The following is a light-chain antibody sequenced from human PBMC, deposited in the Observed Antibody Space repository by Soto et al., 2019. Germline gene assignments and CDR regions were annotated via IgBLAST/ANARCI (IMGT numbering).Light chain of an antibody. CDR1: QSVLYSSNNKNY. CDR3: KQYYSTPLT. V-gene: IGKV4-1*01. J-gene: IGKJ4*01. Sequence: DIVMTQSPDSLAVSLGERATINCKSSQSVLYSSNNKNYLVWYQQKPGQPPKLLLYWAYTRESGVHDRFSGSGSGTDFTLTISSLQAEDVAVYYCKQYYSTPLTFGGGTKVDIK. CDR2: WAY.